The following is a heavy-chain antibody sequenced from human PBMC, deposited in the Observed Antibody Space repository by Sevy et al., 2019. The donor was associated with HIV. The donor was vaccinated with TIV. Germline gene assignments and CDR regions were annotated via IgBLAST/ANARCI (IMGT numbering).Heavy chain of an antibody. V-gene: IGHV3-30-3*01. J-gene: IGHJ5*02. D-gene: IGHD2-15*01. CDR1: GFTFNDYA. Sequence: GGSLRLSCAASGFTFNDYALHWVRQAPGKGLEWVAIISSDGDNTYYADTVKGRFTISRDNSKNTVYLQMNRLRAEDTAFYYWVSEGAPYRNIRYCSGNNCFYNWFDPWGQRTLVTVSS. CDR3: VSEGAPYRNIRYCSGNNCFYNWFDP. CDR2: ISSDGDNT.